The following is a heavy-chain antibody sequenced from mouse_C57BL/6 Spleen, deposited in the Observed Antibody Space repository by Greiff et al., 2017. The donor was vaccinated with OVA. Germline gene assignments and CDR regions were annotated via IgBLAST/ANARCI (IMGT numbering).Heavy chain of an antibody. Sequence: QVQLQQSGPELVKPGASVKLSCKASGYTFTSYDINLVKQRPGQGLEWIGWIYPRDGSTKYNEKFKGKATLTVDTSSSTAYMELHSLTSEDSAVYFCADGYYDYFDYWGQSTTLTVSS. D-gene: IGHD2-3*01. CDR2: IYPRDGST. V-gene: IGHV1-85*01. CDR3: ADGYYDYFDY. CDR1: GYTFTSYD. J-gene: IGHJ2*01.